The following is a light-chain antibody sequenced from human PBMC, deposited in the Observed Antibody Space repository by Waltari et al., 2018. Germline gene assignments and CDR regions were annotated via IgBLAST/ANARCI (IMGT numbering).Light chain of an antibody. CDR1: QSVSSNY. Sequence: CRASQSVSSNYLAWYQQKPGQAPRLLIYGASSRATGIPDRFSGSGSGTDFTLTISRLEPEDFAVYYCQQYGSSPLTFGGGTKVEIK. CDR3: QQYGSSPLT. J-gene: IGKJ4*01. V-gene: IGKV3-20*01. CDR2: GAS.